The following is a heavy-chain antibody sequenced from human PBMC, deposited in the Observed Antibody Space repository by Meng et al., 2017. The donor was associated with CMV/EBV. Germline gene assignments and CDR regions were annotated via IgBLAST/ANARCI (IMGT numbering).Heavy chain of an antibody. J-gene: IGHJ5*02. D-gene: IGHD1-26*01. CDR2: ISSSSSYI. CDR1: GFTFSSYS. Sequence: LSLTCAASGFTFSSYSMNWVRQAPGKGLEWVSSISSSSSYIYYADSVKGRFTISRDNAKNSLYLQMNSLRAEDTAVYYCARDLVVVGATTTGFDPWGQGTLVTVSS. CDR3: ARDLVVVGATTTGFDP. V-gene: IGHV3-21*01.